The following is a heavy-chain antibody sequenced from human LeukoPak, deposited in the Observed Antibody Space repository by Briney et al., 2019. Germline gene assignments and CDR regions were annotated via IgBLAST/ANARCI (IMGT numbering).Heavy chain of an antibody. D-gene: IGHD3-10*01. V-gene: IGHV3-21*01. CDR2: ISSSSSYI. CDR1: GFTFSSYS. CDR3: AREGYYGSGSFDY. J-gene: IGHJ4*02. Sequence: PGGSLRLSCAASGFTFSSYSMNWVRQAPGKGLEWVSSISSSSSYIYYADSVKGRSTISRDNAKNSLYLQMNSLRAEDTAVYYCAREGYYGSGSFDYWGQGTLVTVSS.